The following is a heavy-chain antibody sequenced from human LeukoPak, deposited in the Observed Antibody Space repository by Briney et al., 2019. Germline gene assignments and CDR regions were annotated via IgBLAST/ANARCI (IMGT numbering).Heavy chain of an antibody. CDR1: GGSISSSRSY. CDR2: IYHSGTT. CDR3: ARDSGYSGVDY. V-gene: IGHV4-31*03. Sequence: SETLSLTCTVSGGSISSSRSYWGWIRQSPRKGLEWIGNIYHSGTTYYNPSLQSRVSISVDTSKNQFSLKLSSVTAADTAVYYCARDSGYSGVDYWGQGTLVTVSS. D-gene: IGHD5-12*01. J-gene: IGHJ4*02.